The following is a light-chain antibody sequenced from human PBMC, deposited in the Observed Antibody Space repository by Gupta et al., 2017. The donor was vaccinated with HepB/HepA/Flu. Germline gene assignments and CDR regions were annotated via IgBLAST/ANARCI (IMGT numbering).Light chain of an antibody. J-gene: IGLJ2*01. CDR1: SSDVGGYNY. Sequence: QSALTQPASVSGSPGQSITISCTGTSSDVGGYNYVSWYQQHPGKAPKRRMYDVNNRPSGVSNRFSGSKSGNTASQTISGLQAEDEADYYCISYRSSTTMLFGGGTKVTVL. CDR2: DVN. CDR3: ISYRSSTTML. V-gene: IGLV2-14*01.